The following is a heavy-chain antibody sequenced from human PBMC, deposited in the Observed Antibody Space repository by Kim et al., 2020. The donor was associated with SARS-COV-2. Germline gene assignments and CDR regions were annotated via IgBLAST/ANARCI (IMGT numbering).Heavy chain of an antibody. J-gene: IGHJ4*02. CDR3: AKQTDASTTWFSFDY. CDR2: ITPSDGST. D-gene: IGHD6-13*01. Sequence: ASVKVSCKASGNIFSNYYIHWMRQAPRQGLEWMGVITPSDGSTTYAQKFQGRVTMTRDTSTSTVYMELSSLRSEDTAVYYCAKQTDASTTWFSFDYWGQG. CDR1: GNIFSNYY. V-gene: IGHV1-46*01.